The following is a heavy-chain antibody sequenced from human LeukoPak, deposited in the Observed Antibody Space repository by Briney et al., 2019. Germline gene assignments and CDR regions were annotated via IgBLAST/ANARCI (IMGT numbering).Heavy chain of an antibody. D-gene: IGHD3-10*02. V-gene: IGHV1-18*01. Sequence: ASVKVSCKASGYTFTTYGITWVRQAPGQGLEWMGWISGYNGKTNYAQKLQGRVTMTTDTSTSTAYMELRSLRSDDTAVYYCARLKDYYNGRGGPAGVVFALGGQGPLGTV. CDR2: ISGYNGKT. CDR1: GYTFTTYG. CDR3: ARLKDYYNGRGGPAGVVFAL. J-gene: IGHJ4*02.